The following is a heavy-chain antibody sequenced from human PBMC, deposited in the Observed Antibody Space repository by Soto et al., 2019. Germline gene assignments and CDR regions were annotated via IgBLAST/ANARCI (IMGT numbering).Heavy chain of an antibody. CDR1: GFTFTSSA. D-gene: IGHD4-17*01. CDR3: AADYGATGTTWGLANYYYGMYV. V-gene: IGHV1-58*02. CDR2: IVVGSGNT. Sequence: SVKVSCKASGFTFTSSAMQWVRQARGQRLEWIGWIVVGSGNTNYAQKFQERVTITRDMSTSTAYMELSSLRSEDTAVYYCAADYGATGTTWGLANYYYGMYVWGQGTTVTVS. J-gene: IGHJ6*02.